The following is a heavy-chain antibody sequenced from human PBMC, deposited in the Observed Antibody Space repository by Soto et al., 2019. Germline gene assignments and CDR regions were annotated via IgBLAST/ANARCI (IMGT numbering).Heavy chain of an antibody. CDR3: AREGLWFGAGDY. CDR2: INPSGGST. Sequence: QVQLVQSGAEVKKPGASVKVSCKASGYTFTSYYMHWVRQAPGQGLEWMGIINPSGGSTSYAQKFQGRVTMTSDTSTSTVYMELSSLRSDDTAVYYCAREGLWFGAGDYWGQGTLVTVSS. J-gene: IGHJ4*02. CDR1: GYTFTSYY. V-gene: IGHV1-46*01. D-gene: IGHD3-10*01.